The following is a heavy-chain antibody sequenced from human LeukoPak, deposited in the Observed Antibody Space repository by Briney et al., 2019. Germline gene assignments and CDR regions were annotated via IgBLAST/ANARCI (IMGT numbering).Heavy chain of an antibody. D-gene: IGHD3-10*01. V-gene: IGHV3-23*01. CDR3: ARSYGDV. CDR2: ISGDGSST. Sequence: GGSLRLSCAASGFTFSSYAMTWVRQAPGKGLEWVSTISGDGSSTYYADSVKGRFTISRDNVENSLYLHMSSRRAEDTASYSCARSYGDVWGKGTVVTVSS. CDR1: GFTFSSYA. J-gene: IGHJ6*04.